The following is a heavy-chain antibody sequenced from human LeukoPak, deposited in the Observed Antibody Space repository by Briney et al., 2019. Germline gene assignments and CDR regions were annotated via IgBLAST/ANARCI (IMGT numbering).Heavy chain of an antibody. V-gene: IGHV1-8*03. D-gene: IGHD1-26*01. CDR2: MNPNSGNT. J-gene: IGHJ6*03. CDR3: ARAKWELRSRYYYYYYMDV. CDR1: GYTLTSYD. Sequence: ASVKVSCTASGYTLTSYDINWVRQATGQGLEWMGWMNPNSGNTGYAQKFQGRVTITRNTSTSTAYMELSSLRSEDTAMYYCARAKWELRSRYYYYYYMDVWGKGTTVTVSS.